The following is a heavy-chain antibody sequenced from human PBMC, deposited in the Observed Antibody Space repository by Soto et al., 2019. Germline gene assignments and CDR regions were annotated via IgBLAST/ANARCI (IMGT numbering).Heavy chain of an antibody. CDR2: IIPIFGTA. Sequence: QVQLVQSGAEVKKPGSSVKVSCKASGGTFSSYAISWVRQAPGQGLEWMGGIIPIFGTANYAQKFQGRVTITAEQSTSTAYMELSSLRSEDTAVYYCARGQDCSSTSCFRSDAFDIWGQGTMVTVSS. D-gene: IGHD2-2*01. J-gene: IGHJ3*02. V-gene: IGHV1-69*01. CDR1: GGTFSSYA. CDR3: ARGQDCSSTSCFRSDAFDI.